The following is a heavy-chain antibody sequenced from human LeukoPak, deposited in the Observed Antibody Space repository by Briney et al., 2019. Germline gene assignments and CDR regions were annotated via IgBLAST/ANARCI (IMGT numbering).Heavy chain of an antibody. J-gene: IGHJ4*02. CDR3: ARGLKKWELLSPFDY. CDR1: GFSFSSYA. CDR2: ISGGGVGT. V-gene: IGHV3-23*01. Sequence: GGSLRLSCAASGFSFSSYAMNWVRQAPGKGLEWVSLISGGGVGTYYADSVKGRFTISRDNSKNTLYLQMNSLRAEDTAVYYCARGLKKWELLSPFDYWGQGTLVTVSS. D-gene: IGHD1-26*01.